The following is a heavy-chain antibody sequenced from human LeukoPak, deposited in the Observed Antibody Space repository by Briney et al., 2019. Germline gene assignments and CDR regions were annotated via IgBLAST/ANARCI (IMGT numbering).Heavy chain of an antibody. CDR1: TYTSSDFG. Sequence: ASVKVSCKASTYTSSDFGISWVRLAPGGGLEWMCWVSGDNGQTNYGHKFYGRVTMTMETSTNTASMELRGLRSDDTAIYYCARVYLYTTGWSAAYYYFMDVWGKGTTVIVSS. V-gene: IGHV1-18*01. CDR3: ARVYLYTTGWSAAYYYFMDV. J-gene: IGHJ6*03. D-gene: IGHD3-16*02. CDR2: VSGDNGQT.